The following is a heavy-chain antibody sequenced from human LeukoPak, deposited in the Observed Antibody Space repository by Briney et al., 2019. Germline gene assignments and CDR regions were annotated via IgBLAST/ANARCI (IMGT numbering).Heavy chain of an antibody. V-gene: IGHV3-23*01. CDR2: IIGSGGST. D-gene: IGHD2-21*02. Sequence: GGSLRLSCAASGFTFSSYAMSWVRQAPGKGLEWVSAIIGSGGSTYYADSVKGRFTISRDNSKNTLYLQMNSLRAEDTAVYYCARDLCGGDCYWQAFFDYWGQGTLVTVSS. CDR1: GFTFSSYA. CDR3: ARDLCGGDCYWQAFFDY. J-gene: IGHJ4*02.